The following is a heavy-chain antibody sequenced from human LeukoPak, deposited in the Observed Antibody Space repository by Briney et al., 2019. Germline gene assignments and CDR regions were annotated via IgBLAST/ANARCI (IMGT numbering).Heavy chain of an antibody. CDR3: TRDGYGFDI. CDR2: IGWNSDNI. Sequence: GGSLRLSCAVSGFSFDDYAMHWVRQVPGKGLEWVSGIGWNSDNIGYADSVKGRFTTSRDNAKNSLYLQMNSLRAEDTAVYYCTRDGYGFDIWGQGTMVTVSS. CDR1: GFSFDDYA. J-gene: IGHJ3*02. V-gene: IGHV3-9*01.